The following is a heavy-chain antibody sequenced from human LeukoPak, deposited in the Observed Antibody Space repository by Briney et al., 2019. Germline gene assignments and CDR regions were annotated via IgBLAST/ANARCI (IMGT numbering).Heavy chain of an antibody. V-gene: IGHV3-9*01. D-gene: IGHD5-24*01. Sequence: GGSLRLSCAASGFTFDDYAMHWVRQAPGKGLEWVSGISWNSGSIGYADSVKGRFTISRDNAKTSLYLQMNSLRAEDTALYYCAKDLGPGSMATSPGFDYWGQGTPVTVSS. J-gene: IGHJ4*02. CDR1: GFTFDDYA. CDR2: ISWNSGSI. CDR3: AKDLGPGSMATSPGFDY.